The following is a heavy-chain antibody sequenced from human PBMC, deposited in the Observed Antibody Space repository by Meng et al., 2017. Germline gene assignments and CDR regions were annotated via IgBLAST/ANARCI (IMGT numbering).Heavy chain of an antibody. Sequence: ASVKVSCKVCGYTLTELSMHWVRQAPGKGLDWMGGFDPEDDETVYAQKFQGRVTMTEDTSLDTAYMELDSLRSEDTAVHYCATMLRLVGATRGDIPYYFDDWGQGTVVTVSS. CDR3: ATMLRLVGATRGDIPYYFDD. J-gene: IGHJ4*02. CDR2: FDPEDDET. V-gene: IGHV1-24*01. D-gene: IGHD1-26*01. CDR1: GYTLTELS.